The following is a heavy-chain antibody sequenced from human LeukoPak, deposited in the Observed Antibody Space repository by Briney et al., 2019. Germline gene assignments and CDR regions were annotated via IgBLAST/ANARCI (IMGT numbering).Heavy chain of an antibody. CDR1: GGSFSYYH. D-gene: IGHD6-13*01. CDR3: ARGGSRSSSWFYFDY. Sequence: NSSETLSLTCTISGGSFSYYHWSWIRQPPGKGLEWIGYIYYSGSTNYNPSLKSRVTISVDTSKNQFSLKLRSVTAADTAVYHCARGGSRSSSWFYFDYWGQGSLVTVSS. J-gene: IGHJ4*02. CDR2: IYYSGST. V-gene: IGHV4-59*01.